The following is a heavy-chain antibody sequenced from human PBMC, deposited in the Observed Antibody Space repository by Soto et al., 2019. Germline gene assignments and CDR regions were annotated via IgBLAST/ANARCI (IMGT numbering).Heavy chain of an antibody. CDR2: IKAGGSET. V-gene: IGHV3-7*03. CDR3: AKGGHIDF. D-gene: IGHD3-16*01. CDR1: GFSFSTYW. J-gene: IGHJ4*02. Sequence: GGSLRLSCAASGFSFSTYWMSWVRQVPGTGLEWVANIKAGGSETYYVDSVRGRFTISRDNAKTPLYLQMNSLRAEDTAVYYCAKGGHIDFCGQGTLVTVSS.